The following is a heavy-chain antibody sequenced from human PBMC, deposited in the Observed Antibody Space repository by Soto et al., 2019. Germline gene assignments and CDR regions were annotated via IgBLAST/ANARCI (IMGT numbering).Heavy chain of an antibody. Sequence: QVQLVQSGAEVKKPGASVNVSCKASGYTFTVYYMHWVRQAPGQGLEWMGWINPKSGGTMYPQKFLGRVTMTWDTSISTAYMALTRLRSDDTAVYYSARDLAKGGGSAGFDYWGQGTLVTVSS. J-gene: IGHJ4*02. CDR3: ARDLAKGGGSAGFDY. V-gene: IGHV1-2*02. D-gene: IGHD1-26*01. CDR1: GYTFTVYY. CDR2: INPKSGGT.